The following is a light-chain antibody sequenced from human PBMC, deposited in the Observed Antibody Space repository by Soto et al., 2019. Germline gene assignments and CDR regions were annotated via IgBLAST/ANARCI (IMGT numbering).Light chain of an antibody. Sequence: QSVLTQPPSVSAAPGQKVTISCSGSSSNIGSNYVSWYQHLPGTAPKLLIYDNNQRPSGVPDRFSGSKSGTSASLAISGLQSEDEADYYCAAWDDSLNALVFGGGTKVTVL. CDR1: SSNIGSNY. J-gene: IGLJ2*01. CDR2: DNN. CDR3: AAWDDSLNALV. V-gene: IGLV1-51*01.